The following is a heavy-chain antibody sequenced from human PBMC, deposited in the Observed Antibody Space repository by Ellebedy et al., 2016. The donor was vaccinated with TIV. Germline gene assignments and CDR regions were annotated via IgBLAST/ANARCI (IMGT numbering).Heavy chain of an antibody. CDR3: ARRGSYGDYAVQVNSWFDT. J-gene: IGHJ5*02. V-gene: IGHV3-7*01. Sequence: GGSLRLSCAASGFSFRSYWMSWVRQAPGKGLEWVANIYQDGSDQYYADSVKGRFTISRDNANKSLFLQMTSLRVDETAVYYYARRGSYGDYAVQVNSWFDTWGQGTLVSVSS. D-gene: IGHD4-17*01. CDR1: GFSFRSYW. CDR2: IYQDGSDQ.